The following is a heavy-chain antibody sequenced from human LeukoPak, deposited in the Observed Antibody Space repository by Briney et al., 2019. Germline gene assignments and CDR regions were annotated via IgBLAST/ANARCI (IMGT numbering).Heavy chain of an antibody. CDR3: ARDLAAAGTSPDY. Sequence: GGSLRLSCAASGFTFSSYAMHWVRQAPGKGLEWVAVISYDGSNKYYADSVKGRFTISRDNSKNTLYLQMNSLRVEDTAVYYCARDLAAAGTSPDYWGQGTLVTVSS. J-gene: IGHJ4*02. V-gene: IGHV3-30*04. CDR1: GFTFSSYA. CDR2: ISYDGSNK. D-gene: IGHD6-13*01.